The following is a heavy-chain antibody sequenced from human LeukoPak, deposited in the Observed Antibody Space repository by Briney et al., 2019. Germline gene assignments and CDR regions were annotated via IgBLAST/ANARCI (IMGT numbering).Heavy chain of an antibody. D-gene: IGHD6-13*01. J-gene: IGHJ5*02. CDR1: GFTFSFYA. Sequence: GGSLRLSCAASGFTFSFYAMSWVRQAPGKGLEWVSTISGSGSDTSYADSVRGRFTISRDNPKNTLYLQMTNLRDEDTALYFCAKGQGFSSTWYADHWGRGTLVTVSS. V-gene: IGHV3-23*01. CDR3: AKGQGFSSTWYADH. CDR2: ISGSGSDT.